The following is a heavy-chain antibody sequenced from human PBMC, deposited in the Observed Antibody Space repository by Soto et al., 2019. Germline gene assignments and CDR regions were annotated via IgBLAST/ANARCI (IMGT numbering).Heavy chain of an antibody. D-gene: IGHD6-19*01. CDR1: GFTFSSYA. J-gene: IGHJ6*02. CDR3: ASASSGYSSGWYSFSCGMDV. CDR2: ISYHGSNK. V-gene: IGHV3-30-3*01. Sequence: QVQLVESGGGVVQPGRSLRLSCAASGFTFSSYAMHWVRQAPGKRLEWVAVISYHGSNKYYADSVKGRFTISRDNSKNTLYLQMSSLRAEDTAVYYCASASSGYSSGWYSFSCGMDVWGQGTTVTVSS.